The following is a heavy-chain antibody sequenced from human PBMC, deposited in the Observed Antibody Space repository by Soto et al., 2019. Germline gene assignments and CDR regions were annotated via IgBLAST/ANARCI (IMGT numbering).Heavy chain of an antibody. CDR3: ATGVIWIGYFTVDS. J-gene: IGHJ4*02. CDR1: GGSFGNPA. D-gene: IGHD3-3*01. V-gene: IGHV1-69*13. CDR2: FIPVYRTL. Sequence: SVKVSCKASGGSFGNPAINWVRQTPGQGLEWLGGFIPVYRTLNYAQKFQGRVTITADESTGTAYMTLSSLASDDTAVYYCATGVIWIGYFTVDSWGQGTRVTVSS.